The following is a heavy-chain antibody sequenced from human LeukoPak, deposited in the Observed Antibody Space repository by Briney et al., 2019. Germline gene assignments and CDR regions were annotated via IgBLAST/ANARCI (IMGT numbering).Heavy chain of an antibody. D-gene: IGHD6-6*01. Sequence: GGSLRLSCEGSGFTFSKYAMNWVRQAPGKGLEWVSAMSGTGASTYYIDSVKGRFTISRDNSNNTLYLQMNSLRAEDMAIYYCAKDLWHLVRMIDHWGQGVLVTVSS. V-gene: IGHV3-23*01. J-gene: IGHJ4*02. CDR3: AKDLWHLVRMIDH. CDR2: MSGTGAST. CDR1: GFTFSKYA.